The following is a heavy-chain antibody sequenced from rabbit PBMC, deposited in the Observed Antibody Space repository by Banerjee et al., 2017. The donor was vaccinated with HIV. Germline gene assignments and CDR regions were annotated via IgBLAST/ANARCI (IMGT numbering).Heavy chain of an antibody. CDR2: INTSSGNT. V-gene: IGHV1S45*01. Sequence: QEQLEESGGDLVKPEGSLTLTCTASGFSFSSYAMCWVRQAPGKGLEWIACINTSSGNTVYASWAKGRFTISKTSSTTVTLQMTSLTAADTATYFCARDLAGVVGWNLNLWGPGTLVTVS. CDR3: ARDLAGVVGWNLNL. D-gene: IGHD4-1*01. J-gene: IGHJ4*01. CDR1: GFSFSSYA.